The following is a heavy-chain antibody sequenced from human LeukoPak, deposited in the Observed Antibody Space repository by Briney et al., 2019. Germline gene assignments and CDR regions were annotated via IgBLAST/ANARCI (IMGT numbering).Heavy chain of an antibody. J-gene: IGHJ4*02. CDR1: GYTFTGYY. V-gene: IGHV1-69*05. CDR2: IIPIFGAA. Sequence: GASVKVSCKASGYTFTGYYMHWVRQAPGQGLEWMGRIIPIFGAANYAQKFQGRVTITTDESTSTAYMELSSLRSEDTAVYYCARDYDILTGCGGVWGQGTLVTVSS. D-gene: IGHD3-9*01. CDR3: ARDYDILTGCGGV.